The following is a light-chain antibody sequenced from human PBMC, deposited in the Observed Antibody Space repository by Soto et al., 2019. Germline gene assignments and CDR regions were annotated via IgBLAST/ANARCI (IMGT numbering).Light chain of an antibody. J-gene: IGKJ3*01. CDR2: GAS. CDR3: QQYNNWPPFT. V-gene: IGKV3-15*01. CDR1: QSVSRS. Sequence: EIVMTQSPATLSVSPGERVTLSCRASQSVSRSLAWYQQKPGQAPRLLIYGASTRATGIPARFSGSGSGTEHTLTISSLQSEDFAVYYCQQYNNWPPFTFGPGTKVDIK.